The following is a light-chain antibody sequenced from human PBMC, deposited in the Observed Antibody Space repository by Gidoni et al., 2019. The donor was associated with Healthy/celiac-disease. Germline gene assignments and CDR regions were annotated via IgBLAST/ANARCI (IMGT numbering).Light chain of an antibody. Sequence: IQMTQSPSTLSASVGDRVTITCRASQSISSWLAWYQQKPGKAPKLLIYKASSLESGVPSRFSGSGSGTEFTLTISSLQPDDFATYYCQQDNSYPTFGQGTKVEIK. CDR1: QSISSW. J-gene: IGKJ1*01. V-gene: IGKV1-5*03. CDR2: KAS. CDR3: QQDNSYPT.